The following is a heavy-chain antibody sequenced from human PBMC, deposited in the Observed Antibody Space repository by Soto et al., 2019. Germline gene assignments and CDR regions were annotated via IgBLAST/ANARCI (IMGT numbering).Heavy chain of an antibody. Sequence: GGSLRLSCAASGFTFSSYGMHWVRQAPGKGLEWVAVIWYDGSNKYYADSVKGRFTISRDNSKNTFFLQMNSLRAEDTAVYYCARGSPRVVPAAPYYYYGMDVWGQGTTVTVSS. V-gene: IGHV3-33*01. D-gene: IGHD2-2*01. CDR2: IWYDGSNK. J-gene: IGHJ6*02. CDR1: GFTFSSYG. CDR3: ARGSPRVVPAAPYYYYGMDV.